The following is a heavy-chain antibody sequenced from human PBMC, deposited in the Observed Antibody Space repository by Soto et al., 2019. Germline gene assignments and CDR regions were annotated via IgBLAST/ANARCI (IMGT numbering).Heavy chain of an antibody. Sequence: SETLSLTGTVSGGSISSGDYYWSWIRQPPGKGLEWIGYIYYSGSTYYNPSLKSRVTISVDTSKNQFSLKLSSVTAADTAVYYCARVDYYDSSGYPFPGYWGQGTLVTVSS. CDR2: IYYSGST. CDR1: GGSISSGDYY. J-gene: IGHJ4*02. CDR3: ARVDYYDSSGYPFPGY. V-gene: IGHV4-30-4*01. D-gene: IGHD3-22*01.